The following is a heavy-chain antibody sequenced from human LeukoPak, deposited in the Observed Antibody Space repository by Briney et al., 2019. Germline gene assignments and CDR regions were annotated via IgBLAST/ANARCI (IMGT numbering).Heavy chain of an antibody. CDR1: GYTFTSYY. D-gene: IGHD5-18*01. CDR3: ARGLARTSMVTRGGVRFDY. V-gene: IGHV1-46*01. J-gene: IGHJ4*02. Sequence: ASVTVSCKASGYTFTSYYMHWVRQAPGQGLEWMGLINPSGGSTSYAQKFQGRVTMTRDMSTSTVYMELSSLRSEDTAVYYCARGLARTSMVTRGGVRFDYWGQGTLVTVSS. CDR2: INPSGGST.